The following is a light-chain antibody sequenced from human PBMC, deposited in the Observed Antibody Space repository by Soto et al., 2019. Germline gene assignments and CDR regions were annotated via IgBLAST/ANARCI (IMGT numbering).Light chain of an antibody. Sequence: EMMLSQSPGTLSLSEGDSASLCCRPSQSISSSYLAWYQQKPGQAPRLLIYGASSRATGIPDRFSGGGSGTDFTLTISRLEPEDFGVYFCQQYHDSPLMFGQGTRLEI. CDR2: GAS. J-gene: IGKJ5*01. CDR3: QQYHDSPLM. V-gene: IGKV3-20*01. CDR1: QSISSSY.